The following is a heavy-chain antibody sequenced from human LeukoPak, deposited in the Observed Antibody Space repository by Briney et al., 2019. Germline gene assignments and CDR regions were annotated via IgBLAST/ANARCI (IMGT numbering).Heavy chain of an antibody. CDR2: INTNTGNP. J-gene: IGHJ6*03. CDR1: GYTFTSYA. CDR3: ARFPLITMIRGVNYMDV. V-gene: IGHV7-4-1*02. Sequence: ASVKVSCKASGYTFTSYAINWVRQAPGQGLEWMGWINTNTGNPTSAQGFTGRFVFSLDTSVSTAYLHISSLKAEDTAVYYCARFPLITMIRGVNYMDVWGKGTTVTVSS. D-gene: IGHD3-10*01.